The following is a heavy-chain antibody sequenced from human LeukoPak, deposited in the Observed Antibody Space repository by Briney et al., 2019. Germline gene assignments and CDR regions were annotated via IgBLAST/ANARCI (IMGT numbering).Heavy chain of an antibody. D-gene: IGHD4-23*01. CDR1: GFTFSSYS. CDR3: ARDVRVFGRWEPFDY. CDR2: ISSSSSTI. Sequence: PGGSLRLSCAASGFTFSSYSMNWVRQAPGKGLEWVSYISSSSSTIYYADSVKGRFTISRDNAKNSLYLQMNSLRAEDTAVYYCARDVRVFGRWEPFDYWGQGTLVTVSS. J-gene: IGHJ4*02. V-gene: IGHV3-48*01.